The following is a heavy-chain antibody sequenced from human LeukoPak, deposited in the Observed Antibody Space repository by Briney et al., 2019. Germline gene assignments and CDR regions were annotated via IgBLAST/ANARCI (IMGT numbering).Heavy chain of an antibody. CDR3: AKPPSRGPYDSSGYFDY. CDR2: ISGSGGST. D-gene: IGHD3-22*01. Sequence: GGSLRLSYAASGFTFSSYAMSWVRQAPGKGLEWVSAISGSGGSTYYADSVKGRFTISRDNSKNTLYLQMNSLRAEDTAVYYCAKPPSRGPYDSSGYFDYWGQGTLVTVSS. J-gene: IGHJ4*02. V-gene: IGHV3-23*01. CDR1: GFTFSSYA.